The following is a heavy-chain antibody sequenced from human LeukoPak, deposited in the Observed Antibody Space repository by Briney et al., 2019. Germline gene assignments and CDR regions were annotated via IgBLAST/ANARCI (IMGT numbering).Heavy chain of an antibody. Sequence: ASVKVSCKASGYTFTSYGISWVRQAPGQGLEWMGWISAYNDNTNYAQKLQGRVTMTTDTSTSTAYMELRSLRSDDTAVYYCASDPSGTRYCSGGSCYAGPDYYYYYGMDVWGQGSTVTVSS. CDR1: GYTFTSYG. V-gene: IGHV1-18*01. CDR3: ASDPSGTRYCSGGSCYAGPDYYYYYGMDV. J-gene: IGHJ6*02. CDR2: ISAYNDNT. D-gene: IGHD2-15*01.